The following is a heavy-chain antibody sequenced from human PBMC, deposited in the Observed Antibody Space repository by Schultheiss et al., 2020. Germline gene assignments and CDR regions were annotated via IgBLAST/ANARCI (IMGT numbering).Heavy chain of an antibody. CDR1: GFTFSSYS. J-gene: IGHJ4*02. CDR3: ARDLNDHVWGSPDY. D-gene: IGHD3-16*01. CDR2: ISSSSSYI. Sequence: GESLKISCAASGFTFSSYSMNWVRQAPGKGLEWVSSISSSSSYIYYADSVKGRFTISRDNAKNSLYLQMNSLRAEDTAVYYCARDLNDHVWGSPDYWGQGTLVTVSS. V-gene: IGHV3-21*01.